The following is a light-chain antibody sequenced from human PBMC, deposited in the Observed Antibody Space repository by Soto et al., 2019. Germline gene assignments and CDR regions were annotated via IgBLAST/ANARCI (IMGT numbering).Light chain of an antibody. Sequence: QPVLTQPPSASGTPGQRVTISCSGSSSNIGSNYVYWYQQVPGTAPKLLIYRNNQRPSGVPDRFSGSKSGTSASLAISGLRSEDEADYYCAAWDDSLSGSYVFGTGTKVTVL. CDR3: AAWDDSLSGSYV. CDR1: SSNIGSNY. J-gene: IGLJ1*01. V-gene: IGLV1-47*01. CDR2: RNN.